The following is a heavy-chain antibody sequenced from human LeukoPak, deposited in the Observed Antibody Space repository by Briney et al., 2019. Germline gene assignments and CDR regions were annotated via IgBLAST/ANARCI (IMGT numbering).Heavy chain of an antibody. CDR1: GYTFNSYG. Sequence: ASVKVSCKASGYTFNSYGISWVRQAPGQGLEWMGWISAYNGNTNYAQKLQGRVTMTTDTSTSTAYMELRSLRSDDTAVYYCAKLVRPVLSSTSSNWFDPWGQGTLVTVSS. CDR3: AKLVRPVLSSTSSNWFDP. J-gene: IGHJ5*02. CDR2: ISAYNGNT. V-gene: IGHV1-18*01. D-gene: IGHD2-2*01.